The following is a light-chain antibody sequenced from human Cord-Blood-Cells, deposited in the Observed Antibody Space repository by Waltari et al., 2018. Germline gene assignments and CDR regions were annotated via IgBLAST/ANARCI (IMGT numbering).Light chain of an antibody. CDR2: DVS. CDR1: SSDVGGYNY. J-gene: IGLJ3*02. V-gene: IGLV2-11*01. CDR3: SSYTSSSTWV. Sequence: QSALTQPRSVSGSPGQSVTISCTGTSSDVGGYNYVSWYQQHPVKAPKLMIYDVSKRPSGVPDRFSGSKSGTPASLTISGLQAEDEADYYCSSYTSSSTWVFGGGTKLTVL.